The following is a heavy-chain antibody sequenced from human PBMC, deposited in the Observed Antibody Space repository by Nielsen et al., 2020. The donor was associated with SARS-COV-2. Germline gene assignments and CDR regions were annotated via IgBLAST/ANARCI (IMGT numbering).Heavy chain of an antibody. CDR2: ITHGGTT. CDR3: ARGSGYHRGNFDY. J-gene: IGHJ4*02. CDR1: GGSFSAYC. V-gene: IGHV4-34*01. Sequence: SETLSLTCAVYGGSFSAYCWTWVRQPPGKGLEWIGEITHGGTTNYNPSLKSRVTMSVDTSKNQFSLKLSSVTTADTAAYYCARGSGYHRGNFDYWGQGTLVTVSS. D-gene: IGHD3-3*01.